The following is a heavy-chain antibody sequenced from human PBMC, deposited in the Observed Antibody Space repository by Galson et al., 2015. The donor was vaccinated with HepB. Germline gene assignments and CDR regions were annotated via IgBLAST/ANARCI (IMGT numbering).Heavy chain of an antibody. CDR3: ARAHDYGDYEQRRPYGMDV. D-gene: IGHD4-17*01. CDR2: ISAYNGNT. V-gene: IGHV1-18*04. CDR1: GYTFTSYG. J-gene: IGHJ6*02. Sequence: SVKVSCKASGYTFTSYGISWVRQAPGQGLEWMGWISAYNGNTNYAQKLQGRVTMTTDTSTSTAYMELRSLRSDDTAVYYCARAHDYGDYEQRRPYGMDVWGQGTTVTVSS.